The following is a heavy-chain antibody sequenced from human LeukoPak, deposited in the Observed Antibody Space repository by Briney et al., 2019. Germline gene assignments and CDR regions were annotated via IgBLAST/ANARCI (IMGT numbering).Heavy chain of an antibody. J-gene: IGHJ5*02. CDR3: ARGTYTNNNWFDP. CDR2: ISYDGSNK. Sequence: PGGSLRLSCAASGFTFSSYAMHWVRQAPGKGLEWVAVISYDGSNKYYADSVKGRFTISRDNSKNTLYLQMNSLRAEDTAVYYCARGTYTNNNWFDPWGQGTLVTVFS. D-gene: IGHD1/OR15-1a*01. CDR1: GFTFSSYA. V-gene: IGHV3-30-3*01.